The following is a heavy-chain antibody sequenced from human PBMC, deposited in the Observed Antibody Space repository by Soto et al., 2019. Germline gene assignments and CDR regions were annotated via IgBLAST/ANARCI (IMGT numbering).Heavy chain of an antibody. CDR3: AIGLYRKPWYYALDY. CDR2: MNPNSGNT. D-gene: IGHD3-10*01. V-gene: IGHV1-8*02. Sequence: QVQLVQSGAEVKKPGASVKVSCKASGYTFTSYDINWVRQATGQGLEWMGWMNPNSGNTGHAQKFQGRVTMTRNTSLSTVYIKLSSLRSENTAVYYCAIGLYRKPWYYALDYWGQGTLVTGSS. J-gene: IGHJ4*02. CDR1: GYTFTSYD.